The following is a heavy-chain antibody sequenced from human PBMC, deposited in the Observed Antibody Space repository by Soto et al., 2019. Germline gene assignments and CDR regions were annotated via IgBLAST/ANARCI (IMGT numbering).Heavy chain of an antibody. CDR1: GGTFSSYA. CDR2: IIPIFGTA. J-gene: IGHJ4*02. V-gene: IGHV1-69*06. CDR3: ARVARGVGASD. Sequence: ASVKVSCKASGGTFSSYAISWVRQAPGQGLEWMGGIIPIFGTANYAQKYQGRVTITADKYTSTAYMELSSLRSEDTAVYYCARVARGVGASDWGQGTLVTVSS. D-gene: IGHD1-26*01.